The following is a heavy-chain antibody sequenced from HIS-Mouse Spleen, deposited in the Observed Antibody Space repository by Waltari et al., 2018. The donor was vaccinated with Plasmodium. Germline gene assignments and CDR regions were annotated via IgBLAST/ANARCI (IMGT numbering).Heavy chain of an antibody. CDR1: GFTFSSYS. V-gene: IGHV3-48*01. CDR3: ARVNSGSYYWFDP. D-gene: IGHD1-26*01. CDR2: ISSSSSTI. J-gene: IGHJ5*02. Sequence: EVKLVESGGGLVQPGGSLRLSCAASGFTFSSYSMNWVRQAPGKGLEWVSYISSSSSTIYYEDSVKGRFTISRDNAKNSLYLQMNSLGAEDTAVYYCARVNSGSYYWFDPWGQGTLVTVSS.